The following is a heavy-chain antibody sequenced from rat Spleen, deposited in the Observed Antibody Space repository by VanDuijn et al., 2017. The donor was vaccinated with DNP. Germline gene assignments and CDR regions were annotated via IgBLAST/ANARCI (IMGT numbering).Heavy chain of an antibody. CDR2: ISPSGGST. CDR1: GFTFSNYV. CDR3: ARGQIDY. J-gene: IGHJ2*01. Sequence: EVQLVESGGGLVQPGRSLKLSCAASGFTFSNYVMAWVRQAPTKGLEWVASISPSGGSTYYRDSGKGRFTVSRDNTKSSLYLQMDSLRSEDTATYYCARGQIDYWGQGVMVTVSS. V-gene: IGHV5-25*01.